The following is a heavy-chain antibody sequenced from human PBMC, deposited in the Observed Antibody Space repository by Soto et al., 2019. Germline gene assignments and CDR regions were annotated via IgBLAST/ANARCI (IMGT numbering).Heavy chain of an antibody. J-gene: IGHJ5*02. CDR3: ARDGGSWYRRENNWFDP. CDR1: GYTFTSYA. Sequence: ASVKVSCKASGYTFTSYAMHWVRQAPGQRLEWMGWINAGNGNTKYSQKFQGRVTITRDTSASTAYMELSSLRSEDTAVYYCARDGGSWYRRENNWFDPWGQGTPVTVSS. CDR2: INAGNGNT. D-gene: IGHD6-13*01. V-gene: IGHV1-3*01.